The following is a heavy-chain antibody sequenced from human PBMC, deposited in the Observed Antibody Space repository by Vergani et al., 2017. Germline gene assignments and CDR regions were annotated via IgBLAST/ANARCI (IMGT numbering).Heavy chain of an antibody. CDR2: IYYSGST. Sequence: QLQLQESGPGLVKPSETLSLTCTVSGGSISSSSYYWGWIRQPPGKGLEWIGSIYYSGSTYYNPSLKSRVTISVDSSKNQFSLKLSSVTAADTAVYYCARVYYYGSGSYYGYNWFDPWGQGTLVTVSS. D-gene: IGHD3-10*01. CDR1: GGSISSSSYY. CDR3: ARVYYYGSGSYYGYNWFDP. V-gene: IGHV4-39*07. J-gene: IGHJ5*02.